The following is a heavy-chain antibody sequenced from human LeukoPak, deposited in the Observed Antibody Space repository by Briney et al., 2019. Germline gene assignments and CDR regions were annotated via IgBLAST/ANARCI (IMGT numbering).Heavy chain of an antibody. Sequence: ASVKVSYKVSGYTLTELSMHWVRQAPGKGREGMGGFDPEDGETIYAQKFQGRVTMTEDTSTDTAYMELSSLRSEDTAVYYCATDQYYYGSGSTRFDYWGQGTLVTVSS. D-gene: IGHD3-10*01. CDR1: GYTLTELS. CDR3: ATDQYYYGSGSTRFDY. V-gene: IGHV1-24*01. CDR2: FDPEDGET. J-gene: IGHJ4*02.